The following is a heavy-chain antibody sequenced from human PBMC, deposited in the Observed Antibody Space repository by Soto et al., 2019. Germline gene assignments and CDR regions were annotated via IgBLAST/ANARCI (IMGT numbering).Heavy chain of an antibody. CDR1: GYSFTSYW. V-gene: IGHV5-51*01. Sequence: PGESLKISCKGSGYSFTSYWIGWVRQVPGKGLEWMGIIHPGNSDTKYSPSFQGQVTISADKSISTAYLQWSSLKASDTAMYYCARHRAVAGMPDYYYDMDVWGQGTTVTVSS. CDR3: ARHRAVAGMPDYYYDMDV. CDR2: IHPGNSDT. J-gene: IGHJ6*02. D-gene: IGHD6-19*01.